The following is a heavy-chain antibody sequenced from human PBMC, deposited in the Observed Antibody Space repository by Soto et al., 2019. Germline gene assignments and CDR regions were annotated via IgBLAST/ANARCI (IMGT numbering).Heavy chain of an antibody. Sequence: QVQLVQSGAEVKKPGSSVKVSCKASGGTFSSYTIIWVRQAPGQGLEWMGRIIPILGIANYAQKFQGRVTLTAEKATSTASMALGSLGSEDTGVYYCTHGSWEESRGGYGGWFDPWGRGTLVTVSS. D-gene: IGHD2-15*01. CDR3: THGSWEESRGGYGGWFDP. CDR1: GGTFSSYT. V-gene: IGHV1-69*02. CDR2: IIPILGIA. J-gene: IGHJ5*02.